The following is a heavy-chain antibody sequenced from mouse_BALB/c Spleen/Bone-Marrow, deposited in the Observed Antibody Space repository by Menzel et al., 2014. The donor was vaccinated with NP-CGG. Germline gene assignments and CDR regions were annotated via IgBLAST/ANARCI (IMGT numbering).Heavy chain of an antibody. J-gene: IGHJ4*01. V-gene: IGHV3-2*02. D-gene: IGHD2-2*01. CDR2: ISYSGIT. CDR3: ARDYGYSVLYYYAMDY. CDR1: GYSITSDYA. Sequence: EVKLMESGPGLVKPSQSLSLTCTVTGYSITSDYAWNWVRQFPGNKLEWMGYISYSGITGYNPSLKSRICIIRDTSKNQFFLQLSSVTTEDTATYFCARDYGYSVLYYYAMDYWGQGTSVTVSS.